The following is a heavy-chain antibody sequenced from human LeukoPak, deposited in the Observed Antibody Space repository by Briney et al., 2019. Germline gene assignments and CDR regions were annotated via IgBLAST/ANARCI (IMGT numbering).Heavy chain of an antibody. D-gene: IGHD4-17*01. CDR1: GFTFSSYG. J-gene: IGHJ5*02. V-gene: IGHV3-23*01. Sequence: GGSLRLSCAASGFTFSSYGMSWVRQAPGKGLEWVSAISGSGGSTFYADSVKGRFTISRDNAKNSLYLQMNSLRAEDTAVYYCARVYGPTRFDPWGQGTLVTVSS. CDR2: ISGSGGST. CDR3: ARVYGPTRFDP.